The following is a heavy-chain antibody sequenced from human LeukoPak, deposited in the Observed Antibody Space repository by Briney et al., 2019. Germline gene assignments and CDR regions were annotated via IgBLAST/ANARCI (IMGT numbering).Heavy chain of an antibody. CDR2: INHSGST. CDR3: ARARWVYGSGSYSLDY. J-gene: IGHJ4*02. V-gene: IGHV4-34*01. D-gene: IGHD3-10*01. CDR1: GGSFSGYY. Sequence: SETLSLTCAVHGGSFSGYYWSWIRQPPGKGLEWIGEINHSGSTNYNPSLKSRVTISVDTSKNQFSLKLSSVTAADTAVHYCARARWVYGSGSYSLDYWGQGTLVTVSS.